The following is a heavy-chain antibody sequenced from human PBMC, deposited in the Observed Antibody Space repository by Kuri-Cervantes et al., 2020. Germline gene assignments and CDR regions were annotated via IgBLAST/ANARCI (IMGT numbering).Heavy chain of an antibody. Sequence: SVKVSCKASGGTFSSYAISWVRQAPGQGLEWMGGIIPIFGTANYAQKFQGRVTITADESTSTAYMELSSLRSEDTAVYYCARERRDYDILTGYLVARSFDIWGQGTMVTVSS. CDR2: IIPIFGTA. D-gene: IGHD3-9*01. J-gene: IGHJ3*02. CDR3: ARERRDYDILTGYLVARSFDI. CDR1: GGTFSSYA. V-gene: IGHV1-69*13.